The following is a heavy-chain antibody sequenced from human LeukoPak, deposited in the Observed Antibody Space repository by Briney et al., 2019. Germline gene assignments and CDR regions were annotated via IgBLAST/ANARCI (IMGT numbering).Heavy chain of an antibody. V-gene: IGHV4-59*01. Sequence: SETLSLTCTVSGVSISNYYWSWIRQPPGKGLEWIGYIYYSETTNYNPSLKSRVTISEDTSKNQFSLKLSSVTAADTAVYYCARDADSSGWYRDAFDIWGQGTMVTVSS. CDR2: IYYSETT. CDR3: ARDADSSGWYRDAFDI. J-gene: IGHJ3*02. CDR1: GVSISNYY. D-gene: IGHD6-19*01.